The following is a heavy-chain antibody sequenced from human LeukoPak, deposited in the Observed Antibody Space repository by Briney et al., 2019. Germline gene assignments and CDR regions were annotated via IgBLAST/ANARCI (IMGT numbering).Heavy chain of an antibody. Sequence: GGSLRLSCAASGFTFSSYAMSGVCQAPGMGLEWVSAISGSGHSTYYADSVKGRFTSSRDNSKNTLYLQMNSLSADDTAVYYCAKGAYCGGDCYSPYYFFGYWGQGTLVTVSS. CDR1: GFTFSSYA. CDR2: ISGSGHST. CDR3: AKGAYCGGDCYSPYYFFGY. J-gene: IGHJ4*02. V-gene: IGHV3-23*01. D-gene: IGHD2-21*02.